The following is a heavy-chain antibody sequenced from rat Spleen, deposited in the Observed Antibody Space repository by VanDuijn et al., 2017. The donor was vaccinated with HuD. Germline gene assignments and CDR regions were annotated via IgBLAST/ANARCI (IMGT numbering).Heavy chain of an antibody. V-gene: IGHV5-46*01. CDR3: ARGDYSSPRGGY. Sequence: EVQLVESGGGLVQPGRSMKLSCAASGFTFSTFPMAWVRQAPTKGLEWVATIGSSGGSIFYRDSVKGRFTISRDNAKSTLYLQMNSLQTEDTATYYCARGDYSSPRGGYWGQGVTVTVSS. D-gene: IGHD1-2*01. J-gene: IGHJ2*01. CDR2: IGSSGGSI. CDR1: GFTFSTFP.